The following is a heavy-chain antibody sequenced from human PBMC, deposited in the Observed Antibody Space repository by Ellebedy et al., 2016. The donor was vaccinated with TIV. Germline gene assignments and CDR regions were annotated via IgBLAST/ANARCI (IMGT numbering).Heavy chain of an antibody. J-gene: IGHJ6*02. V-gene: IGHV4-59*01. CDR2: IYYTGRT. D-gene: IGHD3-10*01. Sequence: SETLSLTCTVSGGSISSYYWIWIRQPPGKELEWIGYIYYTGRTNYNPSLKSRVTMSVDTSKKEFSLKLSSVTAADTAVYYCARGHYYGSGYMDVWGQGTTVTVSS. CDR3: ARGHYYGSGYMDV. CDR1: GGSISSYY.